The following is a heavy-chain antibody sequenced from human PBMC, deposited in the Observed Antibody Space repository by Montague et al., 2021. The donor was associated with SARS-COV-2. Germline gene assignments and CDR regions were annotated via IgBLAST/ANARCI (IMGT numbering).Heavy chain of an antibody. J-gene: IGHJ4*02. D-gene: IGHD3-22*01. V-gene: IGHV3-23*01. CDR2: ISGSGGGT. Sequence: SLRLSCAASGFVFNDYAINWVRQAPGKALEWVSAISGSGGGTYYAESVKGRFATSRDTSKNTVFLQMDSLRLEDTALYFCARDHERVGWLLDYWGQGTLVIVSS. CDR3: ARDHERVGWLLDY. CDR1: GFVFNDYA.